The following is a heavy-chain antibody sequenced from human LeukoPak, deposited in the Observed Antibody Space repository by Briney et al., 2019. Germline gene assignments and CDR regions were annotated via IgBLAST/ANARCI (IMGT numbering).Heavy chain of an antibody. CDR1: GFTFSTYA. Sequence: PGGSLRLSCSASGFTFSTYAMHWVRQAPGKGLEYVSTISRNGGSTYYADSVKGRFTISRDNSKNTLHFQMSSLRPEDTAVYACVKSPASIYTFDYWGQGALVTVSS. CDR3: VKSPASIYTFDY. D-gene: IGHD6-6*01. J-gene: IGHJ4*02. V-gene: IGHV3-64D*06. CDR2: ISRNGGST.